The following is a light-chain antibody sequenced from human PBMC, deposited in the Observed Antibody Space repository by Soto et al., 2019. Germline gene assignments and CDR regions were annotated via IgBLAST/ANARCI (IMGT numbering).Light chain of an antibody. CDR3: QQYESYSPLT. Sequence: IPMTQSPFTLAASVGVRVSITWRSSQSISSWLAWYQQKPGKAPKLLIYDASGLESGVPSRFSGSGSGTDFTLTISSLQPDDFATYYCQQYESYSPLTFGGGTRLEIK. CDR1: QSISSW. V-gene: IGKV1-5*01. CDR2: DAS. J-gene: IGKJ5*01.